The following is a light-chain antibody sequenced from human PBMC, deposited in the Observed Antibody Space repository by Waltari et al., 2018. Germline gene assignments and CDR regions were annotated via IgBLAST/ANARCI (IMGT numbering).Light chain of an antibody. Sequence: QSALTQPASVSGSPGQSITISCTGTTSDVGNYNLVSWYQQHPGKAPKLIIYEVTKRPSGVSNRFSGSKSGNTASLTISGLQADDEADYYCHSHATSITSVIFGGGTK. V-gene: IGLV2-23*02. CDR1: TSDVGNYNL. CDR3: HSHATSITSVI. J-gene: IGLJ2*01. CDR2: EVT.